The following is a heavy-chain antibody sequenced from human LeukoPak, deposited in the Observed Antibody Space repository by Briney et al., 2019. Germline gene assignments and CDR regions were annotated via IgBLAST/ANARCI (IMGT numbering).Heavy chain of an antibody. J-gene: IGHJ3*02. CDR3: ARGVAAAGYHDAFDI. D-gene: IGHD6-13*01. Sequence: GGSLRLSCAASGFTFSSYAMSWVRQAPGKGLEWVSAISGSGGSTYYADSVKGRFTISRDNAKNSLYLQMNSLRAEDTALYHCARGVAAAGYHDAFDIWGQGTMVTVSS. CDR2: ISGSGGST. CDR1: GFTFSSYA. V-gene: IGHV3-23*01.